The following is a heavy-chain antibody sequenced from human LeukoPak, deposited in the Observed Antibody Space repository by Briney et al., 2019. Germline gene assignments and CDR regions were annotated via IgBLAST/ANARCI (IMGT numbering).Heavy chain of an antibody. Sequence: ASVKVSCKASGYTFTSYSMHWVRQAPGQGLEWMGIINPSGGSTRYAQNFQGRVIMTRDTSTSTVYMELSSLGSEDTAVYYCARVMVRGVFDTFDIWGQGTVVTVSS. J-gene: IGHJ3*02. CDR1: GYTFTSYS. CDR3: ARVMVRGVFDTFDI. V-gene: IGHV1-46*01. D-gene: IGHD3-10*01. CDR2: INPSGGST.